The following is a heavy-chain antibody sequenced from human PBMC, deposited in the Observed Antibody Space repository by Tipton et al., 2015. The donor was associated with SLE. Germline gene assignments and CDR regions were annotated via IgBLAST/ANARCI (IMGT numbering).Heavy chain of an antibody. Sequence: TLSLTCTVSGGSISSYYWSWIRQPPGKGLEWIGYIYYSGSTNYNPPLKSRVTISVDTSKNQFSLKLSSVTAADTAVYYCARLTYYYGSGSYYTHLGYYFDYWGQGTLVTVSS. V-gene: IGHV4-59*01. CDR1: GGSISSYY. CDR3: ARLTYYYGSGSYYTHLGYYFDY. D-gene: IGHD3-10*01. CDR2: IYYSGST. J-gene: IGHJ4*02.